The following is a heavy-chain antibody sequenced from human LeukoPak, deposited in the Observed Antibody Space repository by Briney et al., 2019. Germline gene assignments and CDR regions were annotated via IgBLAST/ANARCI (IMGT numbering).Heavy chain of an antibody. CDR3: ARDICSTWGDDY. V-gene: IGHV3-74*01. CDR1: GFTFSSNW. Sequence: GGSLRLSCAASGFTFSSNWMHWVRQAPGKGLEWVSCIKSDGSSTNHAGSVKGRFTISRDNAKNTLYLQMDGLRAEDTAVYYCARDICSTWGDDYWGQGTLVTVSS. J-gene: IGHJ4*02. D-gene: IGHD1-26*01. CDR2: IKSDGSST.